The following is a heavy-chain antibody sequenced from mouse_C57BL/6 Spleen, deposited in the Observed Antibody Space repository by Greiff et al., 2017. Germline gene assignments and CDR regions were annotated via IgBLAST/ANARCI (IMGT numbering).Heavy chain of an antibody. CDR3: ARWNRDGGYFDY. Sequence: QVQLQQPGAELVKPGASVKMSCKASGYTFTSYWITWVKQRPGQGLEWIGDIYPGSGSTNYNEKFKSKATLTVDTSSSTAYMQLSSLTSEDSAVYYCARWNRDGGYFDYWGQGTTLTVSS. D-gene: IGHD4-1*01. J-gene: IGHJ2*01. V-gene: IGHV1-55*01. CDR2: IYPGSGST. CDR1: GYTFTSYW.